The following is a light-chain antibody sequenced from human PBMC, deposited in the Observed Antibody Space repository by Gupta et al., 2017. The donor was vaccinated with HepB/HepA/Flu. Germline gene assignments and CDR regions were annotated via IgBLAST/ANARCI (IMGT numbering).Light chain of an antibody. V-gene: IGKV1-39*01. J-gene: IGKJ3*01. Sequence: DIQMTQSPSSLSASVGDRVTITCRASKSISSYLNWYQQKPGKAPKLLIYAASSLQSGVPSRFSGSGSGTGFTLTISSLQPEDFATYYCQQSYSTPAFGPGAKVDIK. CDR1: KSISSY. CDR3: QQSYSTPA. CDR2: AAS.